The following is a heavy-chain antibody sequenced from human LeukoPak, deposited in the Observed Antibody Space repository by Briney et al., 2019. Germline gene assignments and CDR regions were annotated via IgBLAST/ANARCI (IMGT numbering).Heavy chain of an antibody. D-gene: IGHD2-2*01. CDR1: GGSISSYY. V-gene: IGHV4-59*01. J-gene: IGHJ6*03. CDR2: IYYSGST. CDR3: ARASRGYCSSTSCYSYYYYYMDV. Sequence: SETLSLTCTVSGGSISSYYWSWIRQPPGKGLEWIGYIYYSGSTNYNPSLKSRVTISVDTSKNQFSLKLSSVTAADTAVYYCARASRGYCSSTSCYSYYYYYMDVWGKGTTVTVSS.